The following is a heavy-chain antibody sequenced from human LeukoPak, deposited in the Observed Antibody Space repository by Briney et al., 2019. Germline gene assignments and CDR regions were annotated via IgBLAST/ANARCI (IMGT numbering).Heavy chain of an antibody. V-gene: IGHV3-66*01. CDR1: GFTVSSNY. D-gene: IGHD3-3*01. CDR2: IYSGGST. CDR3: ARDSYRYDFWSGYFGY. Sequence: GSLRLSCAASGFTVSSNYMSWVRQAPGKGLEWVSVIYSGGSTYYADSVKGRFTISRDNSKNTLYLQMNSLRAEDTAVYYCARDSYRYDFWSGYFGYWGQGTLVTVSS. J-gene: IGHJ4*02.